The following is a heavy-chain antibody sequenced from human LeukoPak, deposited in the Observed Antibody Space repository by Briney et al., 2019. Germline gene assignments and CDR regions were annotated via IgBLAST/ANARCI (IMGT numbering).Heavy chain of an antibody. Sequence: SETLSLTCIVSSGSISGYYWSWIRQPPGKGLEWIGYIYYSGRANYNSSLESRVTISVDTSKNQFSLRLSSVSAADTAVYYCARFISRWYFDLWGRGALVTVSS. D-gene: IGHD3-16*02. CDR1: SGSISGYY. CDR3: ARFISRWYFDL. V-gene: IGHV4-59*01. CDR2: IYYSGRA. J-gene: IGHJ2*01.